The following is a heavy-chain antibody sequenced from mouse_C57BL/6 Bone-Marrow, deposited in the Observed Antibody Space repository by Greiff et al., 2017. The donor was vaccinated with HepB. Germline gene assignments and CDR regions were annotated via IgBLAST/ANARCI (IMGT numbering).Heavy chain of an antibody. D-gene: IGHD1-1*01. V-gene: IGHV5-12*01. CDR2: ISNGGGST. Sequence: EVQVVESGGGLVQPGGSLKLSCAASGFTFSDYYMYWVRQTPEKRLEWVAYISNGGGSTYYPDTVKGRFTISRDNAKNTLYLHMSRLKSEDTAMYYCARHDYYGSSYGYFYVWGTGTTVTVSS. CDR1: GFTFSDYY. CDR3: ARHDYYGSSYGYFYV. J-gene: IGHJ1*03.